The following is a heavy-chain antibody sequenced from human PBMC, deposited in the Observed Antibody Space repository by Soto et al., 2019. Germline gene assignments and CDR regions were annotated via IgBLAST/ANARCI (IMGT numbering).Heavy chain of an antibody. J-gene: IGHJ3*02. CDR2: ISWNSGSI. CDR1: GFTFDDYA. V-gene: IGHV3-9*01. Sequence: EVQLVESGGGLVQPGRSLRLSCAASGFTFDDYAMHWVRQAPGKGLEWVSGISWNSGSIGYADSVKGRFTISRDNAKNSLYLQMNSLRAEDTALYYSAKTTDLDDDAFDIWGQGTMVTVSS. CDR3: AKTTDLDDDAFDI.